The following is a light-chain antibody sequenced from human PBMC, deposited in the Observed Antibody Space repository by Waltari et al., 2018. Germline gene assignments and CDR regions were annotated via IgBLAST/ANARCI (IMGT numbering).Light chain of an antibody. CDR1: RSNIGLNY. J-gene: IGLJ3*02. V-gene: IGLV1-47*01. Sequence: QSLLTQSPSMSGAPGQRVTISCSGSRSNIGLNYVFCYQQVPGAAPRLLIWRNGGRPSGVPDRCSASKAGASASLTISRLRSEDEAAYYCAGWDDSLRRWVFGGGTTLTVL. CDR2: RNG. CDR3: AGWDDSLRRWV.